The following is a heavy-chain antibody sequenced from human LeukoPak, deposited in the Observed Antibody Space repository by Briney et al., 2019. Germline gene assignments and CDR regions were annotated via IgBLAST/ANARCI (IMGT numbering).Heavy chain of an antibody. Sequence: GGSLRLSCAASGFTVSSNYMSWVRQAPGKGLEWVSVIYSGGSTYYADSVKGRFTISRDNSKNTLYPQMNSLRAEDTAVYYCASAPTTDYYYGMDVWGKGTTVTVSS. CDR1: GFTVSSNY. V-gene: IGHV3-53*01. D-gene: IGHD1-26*01. CDR2: IYSGGST. CDR3: ASAPTTDYYYGMDV. J-gene: IGHJ6*04.